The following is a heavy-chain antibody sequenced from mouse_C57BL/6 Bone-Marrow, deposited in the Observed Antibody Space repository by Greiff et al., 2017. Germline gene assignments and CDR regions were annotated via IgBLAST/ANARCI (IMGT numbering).Heavy chain of an antibody. D-gene: IGHD4-1*01. CDR2: IYPGGGYT. V-gene: IGHV1-63*01. CDR1: GYTFTNYW. J-gene: IGHJ2*01. CDR3: ARGGELGYFDY. Sequence: QVQLKQSGAELVRPGTSVKMSCKASGYTFTNYWIGWAKQRPGHGLEWIGDIYPGGGYTNYNDKFKGKATLTADKSSSTAYMQFSSLTSEDSAIYYCARGGELGYFDYWGQGTTLTVSS.